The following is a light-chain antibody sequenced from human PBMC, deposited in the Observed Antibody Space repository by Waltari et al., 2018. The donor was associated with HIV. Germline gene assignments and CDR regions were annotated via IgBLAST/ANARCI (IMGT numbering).Light chain of an antibody. Sequence: SFELTQPPSVSVSPGQAAYITRSGNKLGSMYGSWYQQKPGQSPVLVIFQDVKRPSGIPDRFSGSSSGSTATLIISETQPMDEADYYCQSWDSSAAVFGGGTKLTVL. CDR1: KLGSMY. CDR2: QDV. CDR3: QSWDSSAAV. J-gene: IGLJ2*01. V-gene: IGLV3-1*01.